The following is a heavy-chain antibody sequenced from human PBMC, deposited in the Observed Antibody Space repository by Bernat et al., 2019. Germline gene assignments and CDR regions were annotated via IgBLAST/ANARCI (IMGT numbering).Heavy chain of an antibody. CDR2: IWYDGSNK. CDR1: GFTFSSYG. CDR3: ARDIPRWGSYRYNAFDI. V-gene: IGHV3-33*01. Sequence: QVQLVESGGGVVQPGRSLRLSCAASGFTFSSYGMHWVRQAPGKGLEWVAVIWYDGSNKYYADSVKGRFTISRDNSKNTLYLQMNSLRAEDTAVYYCARDIPRWGSYRYNAFDIWGQGTMVTVSS. D-gene: IGHD3-16*02. J-gene: IGHJ3*02.